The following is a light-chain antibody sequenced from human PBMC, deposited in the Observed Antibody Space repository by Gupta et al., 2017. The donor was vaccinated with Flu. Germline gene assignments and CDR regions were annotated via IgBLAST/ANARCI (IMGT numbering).Light chain of an antibody. Sequence: TLSLSPGERATLSCRASQSVSSYLAWYQQKPGQAPRLLIYDASNRATGIPARFSGSGSGTDFTLTISSLEPEDFAVYYCQQRSNRPPSITFGQGTRLEIK. CDR1: QSVSSY. V-gene: IGKV3-11*01. CDR2: DAS. CDR3: QQRSNRPPSIT. J-gene: IGKJ5*01.